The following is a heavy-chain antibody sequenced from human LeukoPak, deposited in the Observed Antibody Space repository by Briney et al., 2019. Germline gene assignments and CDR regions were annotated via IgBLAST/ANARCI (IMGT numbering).Heavy chain of an antibody. Sequence: GGSLRLSCAASGFIFSSYSMNWVRQAPGKGPEWVSSINSPSSFIYYADSVKGRFTISRDNANNSLYLQMNSLRDEDTAVYYCAKDAEHSSGWYPGNWGQGTLVIVSS. CDR3: AKDAEHSSGWYPGN. CDR1: GFIFSSYS. D-gene: IGHD6-13*01. J-gene: IGHJ4*02. V-gene: IGHV3-21*01. CDR2: INSPSSFI.